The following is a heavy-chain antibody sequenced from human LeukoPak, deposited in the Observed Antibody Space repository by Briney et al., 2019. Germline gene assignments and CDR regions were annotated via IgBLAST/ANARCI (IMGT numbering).Heavy chain of an antibody. V-gene: IGHV4-4*09. CDR1: GGSNSSYY. Sequence: PSETLSLTCTVSGGSNSSYYWSWIRQPPGKGLEWIGYIYPGGSTNYNPSLKSRVTISVDTSKNQCSQKLSSVTAADTAVYYCARRAGYCSSTSCYYWFDPWGQGTLVTVSS. J-gene: IGHJ5*02. CDR2: IYPGGST. CDR3: ARRAGYCSSTSCYYWFDP. D-gene: IGHD2-2*01.